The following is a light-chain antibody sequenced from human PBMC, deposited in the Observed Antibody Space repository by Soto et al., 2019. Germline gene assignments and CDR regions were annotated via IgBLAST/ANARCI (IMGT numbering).Light chain of an antibody. CDR1: QGISSY. CDR3: QQANSFPLT. V-gene: IGKV1-8*01. J-gene: IGKJ4*01. CDR2: AAS. Sequence: IRMTQSPSSLSASTGDRVTIPCRASQGISSYLAWYQQKPGKAPKLLIYAASTLQSGVPSRFSGSGSGTDFTLTISSLQPEDFATYYCQQANSFPLTFGGGTKVDI.